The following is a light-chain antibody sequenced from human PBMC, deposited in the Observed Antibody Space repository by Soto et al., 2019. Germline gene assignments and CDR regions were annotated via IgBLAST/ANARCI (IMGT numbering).Light chain of an antibody. CDR3: QQANSFPFT. V-gene: IGKV1D-12*01. J-gene: IGKJ3*01. CDR1: KGISSW. CDR2: EAS. Sequence: DIQMTQSPSSVSASVGDRVTITCRTSKGISSWLAWYQQKPGKAPKRQIYEASSLQSGVPSRLSGSGSGTDFPLTISSLQPEEFATYYCQQANSFPFTFGPGTKVDIK.